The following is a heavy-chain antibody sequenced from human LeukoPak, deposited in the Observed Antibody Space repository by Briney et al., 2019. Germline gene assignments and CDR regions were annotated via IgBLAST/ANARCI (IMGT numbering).Heavy chain of an antibody. D-gene: IGHD2-21*02. CDR1: GYSISSGYY. J-gene: IGHJ4*02. CDR3: ARVPGGWAATAIGGD. V-gene: IGHV4-38-2*02. CDR2: IYHSGST. Sequence: SETLSLTCTVSGYSISSGYYWGWIRQPPGKGLEWIGSIYHSGSTYYNPSLKSRVTISVDTSKNQFSLKLSSVTAADTAVCYCARVPGGWAATAIGGDWGQGTLVTVSS.